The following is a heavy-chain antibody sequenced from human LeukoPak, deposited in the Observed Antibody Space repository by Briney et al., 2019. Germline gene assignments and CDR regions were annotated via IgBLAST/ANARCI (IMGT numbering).Heavy chain of an antibody. D-gene: IGHD4-17*01. Sequence: GASVKVSCKASGYTFTSYDINWVRQATGQGLEWMGWMNPNSGNTGYAQKFQGRVTMTRNTSISTAYMELSSLRSEDTAVYYCASGAKGGDNYYYYYYGMDVWGQGTTVTVSS. J-gene: IGHJ6*02. CDR1: GYTFTSYD. CDR2: MNPNSGNT. CDR3: ASGAKGGDNYYYYYYGMDV. V-gene: IGHV1-8*01.